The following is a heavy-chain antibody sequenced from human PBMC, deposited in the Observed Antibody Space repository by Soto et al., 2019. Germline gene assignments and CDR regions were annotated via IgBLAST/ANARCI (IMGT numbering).Heavy chain of an antibody. V-gene: IGHV1-69*02. D-gene: IGHD3-10*01. Sequence: QVQLVQSGAEVKRPGSSVKVSCKASGDTFNFHSINWVRHAPGLGLEWMGRVNPIVSMSNYAQKFQGRVTMTADKSTSTAYTELSRLRSEDTAIYYCASSYGSGYRAFDYWGQGALVTVSS. CDR1: GDTFNFHS. CDR3: ASSYGSGYRAFDY. CDR2: VNPIVSMS. J-gene: IGHJ4*02.